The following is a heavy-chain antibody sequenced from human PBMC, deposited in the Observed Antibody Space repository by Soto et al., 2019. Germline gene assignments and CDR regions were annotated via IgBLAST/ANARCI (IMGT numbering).Heavy chain of an antibody. V-gene: IGHV4-4*02. Sequence: QVQLQEAGQGLVKPSGTLSLTCAVSGGSIRSSYWWSWVRQPPGKGLEGIGEIYHSGSTNYHPPLKYQVTMPVDKSKNQFSLNLTSVTAADTAVYYWARDVDSSGWQIDPWGQGSLVTVSA. CDR1: GGSIRSSYW. CDR2: IYHSGST. CDR3: ARDVDSSGWQIDP. D-gene: IGHD6-19*01. J-gene: IGHJ5*02.